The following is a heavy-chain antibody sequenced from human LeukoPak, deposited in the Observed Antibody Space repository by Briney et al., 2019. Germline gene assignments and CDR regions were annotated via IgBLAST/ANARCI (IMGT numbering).Heavy chain of an antibody. CDR3: ARGGVDY. CDR1: GFSFSSYW. CDR2: INGDGSST. V-gene: IGHV3-74*01. Sequence: GGSLRLSCAASGFSFSSYWMHWVRQAPGKGLVWVSRINGDGSSTTYADSVKGRFTISRDNAQNTLYLQMNSLRAEDTAVYYCARGGVDYWGQGTLVTVSS. D-gene: IGHD3-10*01. J-gene: IGHJ4*02.